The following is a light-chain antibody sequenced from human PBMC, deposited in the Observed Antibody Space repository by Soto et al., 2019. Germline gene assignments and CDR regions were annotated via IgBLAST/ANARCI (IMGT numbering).Light chain of an antibody. J-gene: IGKJ4*01. CDR2: GAS. CDR1: QSVSSN. Sequence: EIVMTQSPAALSVSLGERATLSCRASQSVSSNLAWYQQKPGQAPRLLIYGASTRATGIPARFSGSGSGTEFTLTINSLQSEDFAVYYCQHYNNWPSLTFGGGTKVEIK. V-gene: IGKV3-15*01. CDR3: QHYNNWPSLT.